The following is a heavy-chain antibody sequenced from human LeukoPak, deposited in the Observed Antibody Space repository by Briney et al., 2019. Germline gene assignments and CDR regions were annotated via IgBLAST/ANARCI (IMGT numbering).Heavy chain of an antibody. CDR2: IYYSGST. D-gene: IGHD5-18*01. Sequence: SETLSLTCTVSGGSISSHYWSWIRQPPGKRLEWIGYIYYSGSTSYNPSLKSRVTISVDTSKNQISLKLSSVTAADTAVYYCARDLGVMVRAFDIWGQGTMSPSLQ. V-gene: IGHV4-59*11. CDR1: GGSISSHY. CDR3: ARDLGVMVRAFDI. J-gene: IGHJ3*02.